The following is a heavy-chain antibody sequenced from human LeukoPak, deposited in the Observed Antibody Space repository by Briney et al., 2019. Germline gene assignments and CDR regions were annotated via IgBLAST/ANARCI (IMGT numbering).Heavy chain of an antibody. CDR1: GFTVSSNY. V-gene: IGHV3-53*01. Sequence: GGSLRLSCAASGFTVSSNYMSWVRQAPGKGLEWVSVIYSGGSTYYADSMKGRFTIFRDNSKNTLYLQMNSLRAEDTAVYYCARDLSPSGAFDIWGQGTMVTVSS. J-gene: IGHJ3*02. CDR3: ARDLSPSGAFDI. CDR2: IYSGGST. D-gene: IGHD6-6*01.